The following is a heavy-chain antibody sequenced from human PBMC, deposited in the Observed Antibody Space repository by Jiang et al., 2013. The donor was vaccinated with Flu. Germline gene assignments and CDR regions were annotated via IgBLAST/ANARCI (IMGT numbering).Heavy chain of an antibody. V-gene: IGHV1-3*01. CDR3: ARSYNLRGLA. J-gene: IGHJ5*02. D-gene: IGHD5-24*01. CDR2: INAGNGNT. Sequence: EWMGWINAGNGNTKYSQKFQGRVTITRDTSASTAYMELSSLRSEDTAVYYCARSYNLRGLAWGQGTLVTVSS.